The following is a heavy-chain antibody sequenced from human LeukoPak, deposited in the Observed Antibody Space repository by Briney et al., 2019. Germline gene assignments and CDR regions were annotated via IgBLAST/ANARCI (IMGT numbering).Heavy chain of an antibody. V-gene: IGHV5-51*01. J-gene: IGHJ3*02. D-gene: IGHD4-23*01. CDR2: IYPGDSDT. CDR1: GYSFTSYW. Sequence: GESLKISCKGSGYSFTSYWIGWVRQMPGKGLEWMGIIYPGDSDTRYSPSFQGQVTLSADKSISTAYLQWSSLKASDTAMYYCASTTQTTVVTPTFDIWGQGTMVTVSS. CDR3: ASTTQTTVVTPTFDI.